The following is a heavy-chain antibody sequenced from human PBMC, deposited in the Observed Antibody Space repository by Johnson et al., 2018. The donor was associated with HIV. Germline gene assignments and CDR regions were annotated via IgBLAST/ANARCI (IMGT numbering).Heavy chain of an antibody. D-gene: IGHD2-2*01. Sequence: VQLVESGGGVVRPGGSLRLSCAASGFSFDDYGMSWVRQAPGKGLEWVSGINWNGGSTGYADSVKGRFTISRDNVKNTLYLQMNSLGAEDSAVYYCAKGLWLKYQLLHDGFDIWGQGTMVAVSS. CDR3: AKGLWLKYQLLHDGFDI. V-gene: IGHV3-20*04. J-gene: IGHJ3*02. CDR2: INWNGGST. CDR1: GFSFDDYG.